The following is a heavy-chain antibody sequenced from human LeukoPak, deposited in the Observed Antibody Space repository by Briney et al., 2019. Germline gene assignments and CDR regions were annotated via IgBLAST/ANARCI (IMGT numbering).Heavy chain of an antibody. D-gene: IGHD5-12*01. V-gene: IGHV3-21*01. CDR1: GFTFSSYA. J-gene: IGHJ5*02. Sequence: GRSLRLSCVASGFTFSSYAMHGVRRAPGKGLEWVSSISSSSMSIYYADSVKGRFTISRDNAKRSLYLQMNSLRAEDTAVYYCARGLENVDNAWGQGILVTVSS. CDR2: ISSSSMSI. CDR3: ARGLENVDNA.